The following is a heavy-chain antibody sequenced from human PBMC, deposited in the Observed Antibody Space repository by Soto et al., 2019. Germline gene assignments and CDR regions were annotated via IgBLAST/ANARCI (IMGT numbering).Heavy chain of an antibody. J-gene: IGHJ5*02. D-gene: IGHD3-22*01. CDR1: DGSISSSIYY. V-gene: IGHV4-39*01. CDR2: VYYSGIT. CDR3: ARHFHVHEYGLVVVITDWFDP. Sequence: SETLCITCTFSDGSISSSIYYWGGIRQPPGKGLEWIGSVYYSGITYYNPSLKSRVTISVDTSKNQFSLKLSSVTAADTAVYYCARHFHVHEYGLVVVITDWFDPWGQGAMVTVSS.